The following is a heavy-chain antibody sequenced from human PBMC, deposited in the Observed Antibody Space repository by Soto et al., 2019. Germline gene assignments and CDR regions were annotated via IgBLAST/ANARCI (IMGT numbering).Heavy chain of an antibody. V-gene: IGHV2-70*01. CDR2: IDWDDDK. CDR3: ARAYMTTVTTLDY. CDR1: GFSLTTSGMC. J-gene: IGHJ4*02. D-gene: IGHD4-17*01. Sequence: GPTLVNPTQTLTLTCTFSGFSLTTSGMCVTWIRQPPGKTLEWLALIDWDDDKYYTTSLKTRLTISKDPSKNQVVLTMTNLDPLDSATYYCARAYMTTVTTLDYWGQGTLVAVS.